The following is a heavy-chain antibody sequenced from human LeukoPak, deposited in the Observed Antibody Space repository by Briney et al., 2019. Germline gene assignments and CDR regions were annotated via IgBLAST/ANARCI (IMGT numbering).Heavy chain of an antibody. Sequence: GGSLRLSCATSGFTFSSNWMHWVRQAPGKGLVWVSHISTDARTITYADFVKGRFTISRDNAKNTVYLQMNSLRAEDTALYYCVRGQATAWGLDYWGQGTLVTVSS. CDR2: ISTDARTI. J-gene: IGHJ4*02. CDR3: VRGQATAWGLDY. V-gene: IGHV3-74*01. CDR1: GFTFSSNW. D-gene: IGHD6-13*01.